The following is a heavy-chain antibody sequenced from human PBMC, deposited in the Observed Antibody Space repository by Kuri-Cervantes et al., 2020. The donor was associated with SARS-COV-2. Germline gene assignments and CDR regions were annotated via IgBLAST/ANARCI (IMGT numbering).Heavy chain of an antibody. D-gene: IGHD1-26*01. CDR3: ARRGGSYYFWFDP. CDR2: IYYSGST. V-gene: IGHV4-39*01. J-gene: IGHJ5*02. CDR1: GGSISSSSYY. Sequence: SETLSLTCTVSGGSISSSSYYWGWIRQPPGKGLKWIGSIYYSGSTYYNPSLKSRVTISVDTSKNQFSLKLSSVTAADTAVYYCARRGGSYYFWFDPWGQGTLVTVSS.